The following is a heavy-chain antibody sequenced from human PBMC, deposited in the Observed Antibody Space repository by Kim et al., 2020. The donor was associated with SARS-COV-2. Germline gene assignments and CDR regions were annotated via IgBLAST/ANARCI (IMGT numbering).Heavy chain of an antibody. D-gene: IGHD6-13*01. Sequence: GGSLRLSCAASGFFFDEYGMHWVRQVPGKGLEWVSGINWNSGRVAYADSVKGRFTISRDNAKKVLYLQMTSLRVEDTALYVCVRSFNGGLLAAADTWGQGTLVTVSS. CDR3: VRSFNGGLLAAADT. CDR1: GFFFDEYG. V-gene: IGHV3-9*01. J-gene: IGHJ5*02. CDR2: INWNSGRV.